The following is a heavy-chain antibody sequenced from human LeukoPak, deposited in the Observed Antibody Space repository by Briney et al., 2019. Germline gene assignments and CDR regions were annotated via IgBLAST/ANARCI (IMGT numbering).Heavy chain of an antibody. CDR2: IYYSGST. V-gene: IGHV4-39*01. D-gene: IGHD7-27*01. CDR3: ARHAQSSPGVDYYYYYYMDV. CDR1: GGSISSSSYY. Sequence: PSETLSLTCTVSGGSISSSSYYWGWIRQPPGKGLEWIGSIYYSGSTYYNPSLKSRVTISVDTSKNQFSLKLSSVTAADTAVYYCARHAQSSPGVDYYYYYYMDVWGKGTTVTISS. J-gene: IGHJ6*03.